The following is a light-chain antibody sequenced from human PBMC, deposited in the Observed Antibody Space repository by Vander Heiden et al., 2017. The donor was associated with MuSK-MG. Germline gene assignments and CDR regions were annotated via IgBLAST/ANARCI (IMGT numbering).Light chain of an antibody. CDR1: QSVGRN. V-gene: IGKV3-15*01. CDR2: GAS. J-gene: IGKJ2*01. CDR3: QQCTDRPPMYT. Sequence: IVLTQSPATLSLSPGDRATLSCRASQSVGRNLAWYQHRPGQPPRLLVYGASTRAYGARDRFSGSGSGTEFTLTIRSLQPEDFAVYYCQQCTDRPPMYTFGQGTTLEIK.